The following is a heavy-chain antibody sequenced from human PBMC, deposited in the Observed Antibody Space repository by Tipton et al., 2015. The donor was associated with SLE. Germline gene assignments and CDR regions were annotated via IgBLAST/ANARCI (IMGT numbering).Heavy chain of an antibody. Sequence: QLVQSGAEVKKPGSSVKVSCKASGGTFSSYAISWVRQAPGQGLEWMGGIIPILGIANYAQKFQGRVTITADKSTCTAYMELSSLRSEDTAVYYCARGREWELLDAFDIWGQGTMVTVSS. CDR2: IIPILGIA. J-gene: IGHJ3*02. V-gene: IGHV1-69*09. CDR1: GGTFSSYA. CDR3: ARGREWELLDAFDI. D-gene: IGHD1-26*01.